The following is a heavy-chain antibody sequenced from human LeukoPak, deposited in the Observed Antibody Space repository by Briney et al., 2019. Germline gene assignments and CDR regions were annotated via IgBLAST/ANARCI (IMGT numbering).Heavy chain of an antibody. J-gene: IGHJ4*02. CDR2: INPNSGGT. Sequence: ASVTVSCKASGYTFTDYYMHWVRQAPGQGLEWMGWINPNSGGTNYAQKFQGRVTMTRDTSISTAYMELSRSRSDDTAVYYCARASYYYDSSGYPGYYFDYWGQGTLVTVSS. V-gene: IGHV1-2*02. CDR3: ARASYYYDSSGYPGYYFDY. D-gene: IGHD3-22*01. CDR1: GYTFTDYY.